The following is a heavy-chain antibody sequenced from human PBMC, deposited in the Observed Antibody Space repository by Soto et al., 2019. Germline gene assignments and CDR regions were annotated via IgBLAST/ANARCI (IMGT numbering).Heavy chain of an antibody. D-gene: IGHD1-26*01. CDR2: YVTEDGKT. CDR3: ATGVGWGFIYSLQY. V-gene: IGHV1-24*01. Sequence: QVQLEQSGAEVKKPGAAVRVSCKISGSTLSEFSMHWVRQAPGKGLEWMGGYVTEDGKTIYAPKFQDRVIMTEDTSTDTAYMELSSLRSEDTAVYFCATGVGWGFIYSLQYWGQGTPVTVSS. J-gene: IGHJ4*02. CDR1: GSTLSEFS.